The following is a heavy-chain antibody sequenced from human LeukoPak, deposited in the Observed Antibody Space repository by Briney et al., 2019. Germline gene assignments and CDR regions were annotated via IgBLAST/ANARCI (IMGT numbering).Heavy chain of an antibody. CDR3: AGGIYGPGLAAFIF. J-gene: IGHJ3*01. D-gene: IGHD3-10*01. Sequence: PSETLSLTCTVSGGSISSYSWNWIRQPAGKGLEWIGHIYSSGSTNYNPSLKSRVTMSVDTSKNQFSLRLSSVTAADTAVYYCAGGIYGPGLAAFIFWGKGKMVTVSS. V-gene: IGHV4-4*07. CDR1: GGSISSYS. CDR2: IYSSGST.